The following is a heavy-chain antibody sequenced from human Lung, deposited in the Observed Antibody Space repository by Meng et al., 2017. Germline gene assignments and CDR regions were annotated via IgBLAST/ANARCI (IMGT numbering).Heavy chain of an antibody. J-gene: IGHJ4*02. V-gene: IGHV4-34*01. CDR2: INHSGST. CDR3: ARGPTTMAHDFDY. CDR1: GGAFSDYY. D-gene: IGHD4-11*01. Sequence: VQRQRWGTGLLTPSEPLSLSCVVSGGAFSDYYWSWIRQPPGKGLEWIGEINHSGSTNYNPSLESRATISVDTSQNNLSLKLSSVTAADSAVYYCARGPTTMAHDFDYWGQGTLVTVSS.